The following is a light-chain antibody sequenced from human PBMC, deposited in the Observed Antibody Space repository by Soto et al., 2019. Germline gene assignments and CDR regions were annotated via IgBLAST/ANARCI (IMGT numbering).Light chain of an antibody. V-gene: IGKV2-30*02. CDR1: QSLVHSDGIFY. Sequence: DVVLTQSPLSLPVTLGQPASISCRSSQSLVHSDGIFYLNWFQQRPGQSPRRLIDKVSNRDYGVQDRFSGSGSGTDFTLEISRVEAQDVGVYYCMQGSHWPYPFGQGTNLEIK. J-gene: IGKJ2*01. CDR3: MQGSHWPYP. CDR2: KVS.